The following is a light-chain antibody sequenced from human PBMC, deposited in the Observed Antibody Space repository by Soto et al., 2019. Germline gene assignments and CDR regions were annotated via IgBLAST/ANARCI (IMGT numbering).Light chain of an antibody. CDR1: GSNIGAGYD. CDR2: AFI. CDR3: QGYDTSLGGEV. V-gene: IGLV1-40*01. Sequence: QSVLTQPPSVSGAPGQRVTISCTGSGSNIGAGYDIHWYQHLPGTAPKLLLYAFINRPSGVPDRFSGSKAGTSASLDITGLQAEDEADYYCQGYDTSLGGEVFGTGTKVTVL. J-gene: IGLJ1*01.